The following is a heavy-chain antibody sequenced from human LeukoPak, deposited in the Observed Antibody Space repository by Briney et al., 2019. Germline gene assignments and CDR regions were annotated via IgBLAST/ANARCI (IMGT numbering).Heavy chain of an antibody. J-gene: IGHJ4*02. D-gene: IGHD5-12*01. CDR2: INSDGSST. V-gene: IGHV3-74*01. CDR3: ARGGGYSGYGY. CDR1: GFTFSSYW. Sequence: PGGSLRLSCAASGFTFSSYWMHWVRQAPGKGLVWVSRINSDGSSTSYADSVKGRFTISRDNAKNTLYLQMNSLRAEDTAVYYCARGGGYSGYGYLGQGTLVTVSS.